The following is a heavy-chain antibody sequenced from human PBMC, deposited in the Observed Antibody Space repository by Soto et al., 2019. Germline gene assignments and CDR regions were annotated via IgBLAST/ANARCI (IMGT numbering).Heavy chain of an antibody. D-gene: IGHD2-2*01. V-gene: IGHV3-23*01. J-gene: IGHJ6*03. CDR1: GFTFSNFA. CDR2: ISGSTGTT. Sequence: EVQVLESGGGSVQPGGSLRLSCAASGFTFSNFAMSWVRHAPGQGLEWVSAISGSTGTTYYADSVKGRFIISRDNSKNMVHLQMNNLRAEDTAVYYCAKDTSSSPYYMDVWGKGTTVTVSS. CDR3: AKDTSSSPYYMDV.